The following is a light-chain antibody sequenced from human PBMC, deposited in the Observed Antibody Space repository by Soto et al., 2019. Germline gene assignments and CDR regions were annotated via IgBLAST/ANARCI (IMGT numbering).Light chain of an antibody. CDR2: DVS. CDR1: HNILYSSDNKNY. J-gene: IGKJ5*01. Sequence: DIVLTQSPDSLAVSLGERATINCKSSHNILYSSDNKNYLSWYQQRPGQPPSLLIYDVSIRATGIPARFNGSGSGTEFTLTISSLQSEDFAVYYCQQYNNWPPTFGQGTRLEIK. V-gene: IGKV4-1*01. CDR3: QQYNNWPPT.